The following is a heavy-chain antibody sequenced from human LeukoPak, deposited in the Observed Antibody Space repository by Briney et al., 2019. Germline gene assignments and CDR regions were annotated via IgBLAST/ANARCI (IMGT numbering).Heavy chain of an antibody. CDR2: IQYDGSNK. V-gene: IGHV3-30*02. D-gene: IGHD3-16*01. CDR1: GFTFSNYG. Sequence: GGSLRLSCAASGFTFSNYGMHWVRQAPGKGLEWVAFIQYDGSNKYYADSVKGRFTISRDNSKNTLYLQMNSLRAEDTAVYYCAKDYTDYYYYYYYMDVWGKGTTVTVSS. CDR3: AKDYTDYYYYYYYMDV. J-gene: IGHJ6*03.